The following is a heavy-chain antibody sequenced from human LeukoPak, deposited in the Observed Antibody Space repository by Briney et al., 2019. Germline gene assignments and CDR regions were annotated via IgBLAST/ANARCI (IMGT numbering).Heavy chain of an antibody. CDR2: MNPNGGNT. CDR1: GYTFTSYD. V-gene: IGHV1-8*01. D-gene: IGHD5-12*01. CDR3: ARRDGYSGYDDY. Sequence: ASVKVSCKASGYTFTSYDINWVRQATGQGLEWMGWMNPNGGNTGYAQKFQGRVTMTRNTSISTAYMELSSLRSEDTAVYYCARRDGYSGYDDYWGQGTLVTVSS. J-gene: IGHJ4*02.